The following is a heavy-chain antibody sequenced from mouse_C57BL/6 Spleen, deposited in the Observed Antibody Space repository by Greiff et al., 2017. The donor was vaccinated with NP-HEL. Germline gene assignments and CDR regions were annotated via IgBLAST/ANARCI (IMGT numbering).Heavy chain of an antibody. Sequence: VQVVESGGGLVKPGGSLKLSCAASGFTFSSYAMSWVRQTPEKRLEWVATISDGGSYTYYPDNVTGRFTISRDNAKNNLYLQMSHLKSEDTAMYYCARDQEAMDYWGQGTSVTVSS. CDR3: ARDQEAMDY. CDR1: GFTFSSYA. J-gene: IGHJ4*01. CDR2: ISDGGSYT. V-gene: IGHV5-4*01.